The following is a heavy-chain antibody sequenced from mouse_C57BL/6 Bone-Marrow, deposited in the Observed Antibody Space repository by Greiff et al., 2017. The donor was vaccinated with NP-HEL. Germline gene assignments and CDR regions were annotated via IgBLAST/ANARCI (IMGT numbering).Heavy chain of an antibody. V-gene: IGHV1-69*01. J-gene: IGHJ2*01. Sequence: VQLQQPGAELVMPGASVKLSCKASGYTFTSYWMHWVKQRPGQGLEWIGEIDPSDSYTNYNQKFKGKSTLTVDKSSSTAYMQLSSLTSEDSAVYYCARYYTRFDYWGQGTTLTVSS. D-gene: IGHD2-12*01. CDR2: IDPSDSYT. CDR3: ARYYTRFDY. CDR1: GYTFTSYW.